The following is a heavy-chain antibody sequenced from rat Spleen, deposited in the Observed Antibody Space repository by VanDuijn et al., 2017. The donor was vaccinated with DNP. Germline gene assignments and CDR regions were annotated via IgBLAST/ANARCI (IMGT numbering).Heavy chain of an antibody. CDR2: ISTSGGST. CDR3: ARQSAIYYYGYVPTFFDY. D-gene: IGHD1-12*01. V-gene: IGHV5-25*01. Sequence: EVQLVESGGGLVQPGRSMKLSCAASGFTFSNYYMAWVRQAPTKGLEWVATISTSGGSTYYRDSVKGRFTISRDNAKNTLYLQMNRLRSEDTATDYCARQSAIYYYGYVPTFFDYWGQGVMVTVSS. CDR1: GFTFSNYY. J-gene: IGHJ2*01.